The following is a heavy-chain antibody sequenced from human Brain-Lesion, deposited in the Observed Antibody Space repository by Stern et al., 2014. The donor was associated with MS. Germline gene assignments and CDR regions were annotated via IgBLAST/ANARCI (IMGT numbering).Heavy chain of an antibody. J-gene: IGHJ4*02. Sequence: QVQLVESGPGLVKPSQTLSLTCTVSGGSISSGSDYWSWIRQPVGKGLEWIGRIHPSGSAFYTSSLTSRVTISTDTSMNQFSLELNSATAADTAIYYCASGYRIFDYWGQGILVTVSS. D-gene: IGHD5-18*01. V-gene: IGHV4-61*02. CDR1: GGSISSGSDY. CDR3: ASGYRIFDY. CDR2: IHPSGSA.